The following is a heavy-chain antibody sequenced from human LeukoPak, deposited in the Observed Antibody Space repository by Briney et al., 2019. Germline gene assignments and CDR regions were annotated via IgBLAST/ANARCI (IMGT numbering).Heavy chain of an antibody. CDR2: IIPIFGTA. D-gene: IGHD6-6*01. V-gene: IGHV1-69*05. J-gene: IGHJ6*03. Sequence: ASVKVSCKASGGTFSSYAISWVRQAPGQGLEWMGGIIPIFGTANYAQKSQGRGTITTDESTSTAYMELSSLRSEDTAVYYCARGGGEIAARPRSYYYYYMDVWGKGTTVTVSS. CDR1: GGTFSSYA. CDR3: ARGGGEIAARPRSYYYYYMDV.